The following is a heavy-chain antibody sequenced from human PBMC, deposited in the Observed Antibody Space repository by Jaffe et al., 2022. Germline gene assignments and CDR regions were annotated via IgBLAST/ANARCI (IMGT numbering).Heavy chain of an antibody. CDR1: GGSISSYY. CDR2: IYYSGST. J-gene: IGHJ4*02. V-gene: IGHV4-59*01. Sequence: QVQLQESGPGLVKPSETLSLTCTVSGGSISSYYWSWIRQPPGKGLEWIGYIYYSGSTNYNPSLKSRVTISVDTSKNQFSLKLSSVTAADTAVYYCARGGWVDDYIWGSYRSHPIFDYWGQGTLVTVSS. CDR3: ARGGWVDDYIWGSYRSHPIFDY. D-gene: IGHD3-16*02.